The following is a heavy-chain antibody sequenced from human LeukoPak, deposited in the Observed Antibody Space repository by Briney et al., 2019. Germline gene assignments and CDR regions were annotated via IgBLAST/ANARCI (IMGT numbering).Heavy chain of an antibody. V-gene: IGHV4-59*01. Sequence: SETLSLTCSVSDDSISSYYWNWIRQSPGKGLEWIGYILYRGSISYNPSLKSRVTISADASKNQISLRLVSVTPADTAVYYCVREIRDAYNYYSHMDVWGKGTTVIISS. CDR2: ILYRGSI. CDR1: DDSISSYY. CDR3: VREIRDAYNYYSHMDV. J-gene: IGHJ6*03. D-gene: IGHD5-24*01.